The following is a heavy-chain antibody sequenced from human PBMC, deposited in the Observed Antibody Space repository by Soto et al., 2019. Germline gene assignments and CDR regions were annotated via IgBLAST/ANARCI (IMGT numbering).Heavy chain of an antibody. CDR1: GYTFTSYG. Sequence: QVQLVQSGAEVKKPGASVKVSCKASGYTFTSYGISWVRQAPGQGLGWMGWISAHNGNTKYEQKLQGRVTMTTDTTTSTDYMELRSLSSDDTAVYYCARDLGGFPDYGGQGTLVTVSS. CDR3: ARDLGGFPDY. CDR2: ISAHNGNT. D-gene: IGHD5-12*01. J-gene: IGHJ4*02. V-gene: IGHV1-18*01.